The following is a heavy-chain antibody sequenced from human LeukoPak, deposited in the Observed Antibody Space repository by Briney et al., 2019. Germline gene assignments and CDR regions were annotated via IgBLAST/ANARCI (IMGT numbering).Heavy chain of an antibody. Sequence: GGSLRLSCAASGFTFNTSSMNWVRQAPGKGLEWVSYISSRSTTIYYADSVKGRFTISRDNAKNSLYLQMDSLRAEDTAVYYCASSSMIQAPDYWGQGTLVIVSS. CDR1: GFTFNTSS. CDR2: ISSRSTTI. CDR3: ASSSMIQAPDY. V-gene: IGHV3-48*04. J-gene: IGHJ4*02. D-gene: IGHD3-16*01.